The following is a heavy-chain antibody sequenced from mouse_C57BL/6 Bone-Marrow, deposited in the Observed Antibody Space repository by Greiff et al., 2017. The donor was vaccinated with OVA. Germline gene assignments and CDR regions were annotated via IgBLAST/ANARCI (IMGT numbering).Heavy chain of an antibody. J-gene: IGHJ2*01. V-gene: IGHV1-81*01. CDR1: GYTFTSYG. D-gene: IGHD2-3*01. CDR2: IYPRSGNT. CDR3: ARKGSGWLLRFDY. Sequence: VMLVESGAELARPGASVKLSCKASGYTFTSYGISWVKQRTGQGLEWIGEIYPRSGNTYYNEKFKGKATLTADKSSSTAYMELRSLTSEDSAVYFCARKGSGWLLRFDYWGQGTTLTVSS.